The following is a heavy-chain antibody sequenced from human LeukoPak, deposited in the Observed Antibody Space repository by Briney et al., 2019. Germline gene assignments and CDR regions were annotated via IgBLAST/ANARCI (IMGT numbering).Heavy chain of an antibody. D-gene: IGHD3-22*01. CDR3: ARGRSYYDSSGYYVY. CDR2: INHSGST. J-gene: IGHJ4*02. V-gene: IGHV4-34*01. CDR1: GGSFSGYY. Sequence: PSETLSLTCAVSGGSFSGYYWSWIRQPPGKGLEWVGEINHSGSTNYNPSLKSRVTISVDTSKNQFSLKLSSVAAADTAVYYCARGRSYYDSSGYYVYWGQGTLVTVSS.